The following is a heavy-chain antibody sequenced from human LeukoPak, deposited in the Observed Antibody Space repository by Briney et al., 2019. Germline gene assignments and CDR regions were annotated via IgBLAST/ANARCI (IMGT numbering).Heavy chain of an antibody. V-gene: IGHV3-7*01. D-gene: IGHD1-26*01. Sequence: PGGSLRLSRAASGFSFSDYWMRWVRQAPGKGLKWGANLEPDGNDKYSVDSVKGRFTISRDNAENSLYLQMNSVRPEDTAVYSCASGMGELVSWGRGTLVTVAS. CDR3: ASGMGELVS. CDR1: GFSFSDYW. CDR2: LEPDGNDK. J-gene: IGHJ4*02.